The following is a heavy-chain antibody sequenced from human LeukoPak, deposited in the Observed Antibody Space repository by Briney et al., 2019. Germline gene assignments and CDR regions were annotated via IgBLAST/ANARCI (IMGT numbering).Heavy chain of an antibody. V-gene: IGHV3-9*01. D-gene: IGHD1-14*01. CDR2: ISWNSGSI. Sequence: GGSLRLSCAASGFTFDDYAMHWARQAPGKGLEWVSGISWNSGSIGYADSVKGRFTISRDNAKNSLYLQMNSLRAEDTAVYYCSRDPRNLDYWGQGTLVTVSS. CDR3: SRDPRNLDY. CDR1: GFTFDDYA. J-gene: IGHJ4*02.